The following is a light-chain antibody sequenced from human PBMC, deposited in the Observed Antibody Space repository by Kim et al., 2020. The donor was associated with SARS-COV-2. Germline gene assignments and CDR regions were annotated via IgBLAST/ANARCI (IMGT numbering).Light chain of an antibody. V-gene: IGKV3-20*01. J-gene: IGKJ2*01. CDR3: QQYGSSPQT. CDR1: QGINNNF. Sequence: LSPGDSATLSCRASQGINNNFIAWYRQRPGQSPSLLIYAASTRAAGIPDRFSGSGYRTDFSLTISRLEPEDFAVYYCQQYGSSPQTFGQGTKLEIK. CDR2: AAS.